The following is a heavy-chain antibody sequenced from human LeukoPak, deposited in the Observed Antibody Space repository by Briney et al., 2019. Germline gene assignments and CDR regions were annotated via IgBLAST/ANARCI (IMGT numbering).Heavy chain of an antibody. Sequence: ASVKVSCKASGYTFTGYYMHWVRQAPGQGLEWMGWINPNSGGTNYAQKFQGRVTMTRDTSISTAYMELSRLRSDDTAVYYCARDQRITVIVVVIPPNWFDPWGQGTLVTVSS. D-gene: IGHD3-22*01. V-gene: IGHV1-2*02. CDR2: INPNSGGT. CDR1: GYTFTGYY. CDR3: ARDQRITVIVVVIPPNWFDP. J-gene: IGHJ5*02.